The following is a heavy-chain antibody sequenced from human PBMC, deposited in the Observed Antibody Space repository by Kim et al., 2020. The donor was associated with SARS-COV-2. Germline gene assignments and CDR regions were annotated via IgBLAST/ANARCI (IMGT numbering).Heavy chain of an antibody. CDR1: GGTFSSYA. CDR3: AREANKAAAGTGWFDP. CDR2: IIPIFGTA. J-gene: IGHJ5*02. D-gene: IGHD6-13*01. V-gene: IGHV1-69*13. Sequence: SVKVSCKASGGTFSSYAISWVRQAPGQGLEWMGGIIPIFGTANYAQKFQGRVTITADESTSTAYMELSSLRSEDTAVYYCAREANKAAAGTGWFDPWGQGTLVTVSS.